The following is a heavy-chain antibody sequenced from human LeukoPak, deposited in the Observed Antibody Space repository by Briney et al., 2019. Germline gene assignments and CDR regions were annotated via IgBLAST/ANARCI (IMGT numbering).Heavy chain of an antibody. Sequence: ASVTVSCKTSGYSFTDYYMHWVRQAPGQGLEWMGWINPNSGGTSSAQKFQGRVTMTRDTSITTVYMEVSWLTSDDTAIYYCARADRLDGGPYLIGPWGQGTLVTVSS. J-gene: IGHJ5*02. CDR1: GYSFTDYY. CDR2: INPNSGGT. CDR3: ARADRLDGGPYLIGP. D-gene: IGHD2-21*01. V-gene: IGHV1-2*02.